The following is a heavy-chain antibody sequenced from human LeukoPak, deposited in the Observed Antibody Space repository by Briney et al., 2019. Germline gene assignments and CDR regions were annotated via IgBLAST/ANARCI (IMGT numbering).Heavy chain of an antibody. CDR1: GFSFRNYG. J-gene: IGHJ6*02. V-gene: IGHV3-30*02. CDR3: ARDKGRGYSYGPSGYYYYYYGMDV. D-gene: IGHD5-18*01. CDR2: IRSDSSYK. Sequence: GGSLRLSCVASGFSFRNYGMHWVRQAPGKGLEWVTFIRSDSSYKYYADSVKGRFTTSRDNSKSTLDLQMNSLRAEDTAVYYCARDKGRGYSYGPSGYYYYYYGMDVWGQGTTVTVSS.